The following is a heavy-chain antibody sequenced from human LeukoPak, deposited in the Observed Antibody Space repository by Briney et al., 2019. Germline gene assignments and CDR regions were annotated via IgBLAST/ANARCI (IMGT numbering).Heavy chain of an antibody. J-gene: IGHJ5*02. CDR1: GFPFTTYW. CDR2: IKQDGSEK. CDR3: ARPLMYYYGSETYFWFDP. V-gene: IGHV3-7*01. Sequence: GGSLRLSCAASGFPFTTYWMGWVRQAPGKGLEWVANIKQDGSEKYYVDSVKGRFTISRDNAKNSLSLQMNSLRAEDTAVYYCARPLMYYYGSETYFWFDPWGQGTLVTVSS. D-gene: IGHD3-10*01.